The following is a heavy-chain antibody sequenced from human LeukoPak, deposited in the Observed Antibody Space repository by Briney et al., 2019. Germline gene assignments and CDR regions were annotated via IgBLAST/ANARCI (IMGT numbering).Heavy chain of an antibody. CDR1: GGSISSYY. V-gene: IGHV4-59*01. J-gene: IGHJ4*02. CDR3: ARDYYDSSGYHVNDY. CDR2: IYYSGST. Sequence: SETLSLTCTVSGGSISSYYWSWIRQPPGKGLEWIGYIYYSGSTNYNPSLKSRVTISVDTSKNQFSLKLSSVTAADTAVYYCARDYYDSSGYHVNDYWGQGTLLTVSS. D-gene: IGHD3-22*01.